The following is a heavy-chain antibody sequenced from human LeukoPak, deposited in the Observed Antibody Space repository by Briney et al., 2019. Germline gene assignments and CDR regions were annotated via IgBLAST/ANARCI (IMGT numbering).Heavy chain of an antibody. CDR2: ISYDGSNK. V-gene: IGHV3-30*04. Sequence: GGSLRLSCAASGFSFSNYAMHWVRQAPGKGLEWVAVISYDGSNKYYADSVKGRFTISRDNSKNTLYLQMNSLRAEDTAVYYCARGLGYRSGWYVCNLDYWGQGALVSVSS. J-gene: IGHJ4*02. CDR1: GFSFSNYA. CDR3: ARGLGYRSGWYVCNLDY. D-gene: IGHD6-19*01.